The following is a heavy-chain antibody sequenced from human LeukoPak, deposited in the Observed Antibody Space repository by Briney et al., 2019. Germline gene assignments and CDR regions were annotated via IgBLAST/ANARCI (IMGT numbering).Heavy chain of an antibody. CDR3: ARSRGPNTFGGVHDY. Sequence: GGSLRLSCAASGFTFSSYAMSWVRQAPGKGLEWVSAISGSGGSTYYADSVKGRFTISRDNSKSTLYLQMNSLRAEDTAVYYCARSRGPNTFGGVHDYWGQGTLVTVSS. CDR2: ISGSGGST. CDR1: GFTFSSYA. D-gene: IGHD3-16*01. V-gene: IGHV3-23*01. J-gene: IGHJ4*02.